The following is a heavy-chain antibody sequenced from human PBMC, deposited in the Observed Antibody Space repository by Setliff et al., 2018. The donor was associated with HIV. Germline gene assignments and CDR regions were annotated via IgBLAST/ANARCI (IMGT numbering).Heavy chain of an antibody. Sequence: GASVKVSCKPSGYSFTNHYMHWVRQAPGQGLEWMGVINPTGGSTRNTQKIQGRVAMTRDTSTSTVYMELSSLRSEETAVYYCASAGAWQRNALDIWGQGTMVTVSS. V-gene: IGHV1-46*01. D-gene: IGHD5-12*01. CDR1: GYSFTNHY. J-gene: IGHJ3*02. CDR3: ASAGAWQRNALDI. CDR2: INPTGGST.